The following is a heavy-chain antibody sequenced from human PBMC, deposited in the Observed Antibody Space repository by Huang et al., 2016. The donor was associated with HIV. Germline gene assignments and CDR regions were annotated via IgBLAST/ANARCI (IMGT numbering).Heavy chain of an antibody. CDR3: ARGAGKYYYYGMDV. J-gene: IGHJ6*02. V-gene: IGHV1-69*01. CDR1: GGTFSSYA. D-gene: IGHD3-10*01. Sequence: QVHLVQSGAEVKKPGSSVKVSCKASGGTFSSYAISWVRPAPGQGLEWMGGIIPIFGTANYAQTCQGRVTITADESTSTAYMELSSLRSEDTAVYYCARGAGKYYYYGMDVWGQGTTVTVSS. CDR2: IIPIFGTA.